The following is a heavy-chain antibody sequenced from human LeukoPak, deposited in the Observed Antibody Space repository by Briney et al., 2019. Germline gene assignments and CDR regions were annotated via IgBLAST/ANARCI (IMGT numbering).Heavy chain of an antibody. J-gene: IGHJ6*02. Sequence: SETLSLTCTVSGGSISSYYWSWIRQPPGKGLEWIGYIYYSGSTNYNPSLKSRVTISVDTSKNQFSLKLSSVTAADTAVYYCARFEGYYYGLDVWGQGATVAVS. CDR2: IYYSGST. CDR3: ARFEGYYYGLDV. CDR1: GGSISSYY. V-gene: IGHV4-59*08. D-gene: IGHD3-16*01.